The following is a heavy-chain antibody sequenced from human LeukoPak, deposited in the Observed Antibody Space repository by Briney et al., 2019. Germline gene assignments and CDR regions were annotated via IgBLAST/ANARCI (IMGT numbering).Heavy chain of an antibody. D-gene: IGHD3-22*01. CDR3: ARDTYYYDSSGYFLFDY. V-gene: IGHV1-8*03. CDR1: GYTFTSYD. CDR2: MNPNSGNT. Sequence: ASVKVSCKASGYTFTSYDINWVRQATGQGLEWMGWMNPNSGNTGYAQKFQGGVTITRNTSISTAYMELSSLRSEDTAVYYCARDTYYYDSSGYFLFDYWGQGTLVTVSS. J-gene: IGHJ4*02.